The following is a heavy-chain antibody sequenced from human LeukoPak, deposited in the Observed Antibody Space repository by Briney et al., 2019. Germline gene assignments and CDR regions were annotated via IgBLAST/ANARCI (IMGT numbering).Heavy chain of an antibody. Sequence: SETLSLTCTVSGGSISSYYWSWIRQPPGKGLEWIGYTYYSGSTNYNPSLKSRVTISVDTSKNQFSLKLSSVTAADTAVYYCARDIYYYDSSGYYYYYMDVWGKGTTVTISS. CDR3: ARDIYYYDSSGYYYYYMDV. D-gene: IGHD3-22*01. CDR2: TYYSGST. V-gene: IGHV4-59*01. CDR1: GGSISSYY. J-gene: IGHJ6*03.